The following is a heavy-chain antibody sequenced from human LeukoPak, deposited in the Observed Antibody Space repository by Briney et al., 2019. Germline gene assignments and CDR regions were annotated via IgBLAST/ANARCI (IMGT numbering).Heavy chain of an antibody. Sequence: SGTLSLTCAVSSGSVSSDNWWSWVRQPPGKGLEWIGEIYHSGSTNYNPSLKSRVTISVDKSKNQFSLKLSSVTAADTAVYYCARVRGYSYGSYNWFDPWGQGTLVTVSS. CDR1: SGSVSSDNW. CDR2: IYHSGST. CDR3: ARVRGYSYGSYNWFDP. D-gene: IGHD5-18*01. V-gene: IGHV4-4*02. J-gene: IGHJ5*02.